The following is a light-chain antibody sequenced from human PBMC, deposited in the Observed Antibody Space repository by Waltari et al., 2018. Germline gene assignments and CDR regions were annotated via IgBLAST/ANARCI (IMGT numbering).Light chain of an antibody. V-gene: IGKV1-27*01. CDR1: QGISNY. Sequence: DIQMTQSPSSLSASVGDRVTITCRASQGISNYLAWYQQTPGKVPKLLISVASTLQSGVPSRLSGSGSETDFTLTISSLQPEDVATYYCQKYNSVPRTFGQGTMVEI. CDR2: VAS. J-gene: IGKJ1*01. CDR3: QKYNSVPRT.